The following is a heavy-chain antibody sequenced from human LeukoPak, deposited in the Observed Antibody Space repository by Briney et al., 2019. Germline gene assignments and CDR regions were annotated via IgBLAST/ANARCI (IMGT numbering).Heavy chain of an antibody. CDR3: ARDRLRIFGVVTYMFDY. V-gene: IGHV3-11*01. J-gene: IGHJ4*02. CDR1: GFSFSDSY. Sequence: GGSLRLSCAASGFSFSDSYMSWIRQAPGKGLEWVSYISSSGSTIYYADSVKGRFTISRDNAKNSLYLQMNSLRAEDTAVYYCARDRLRIFGVVTYMFDYWGQGTLVTVSS. CDR2: ISSSGSTI. D-gene: IGHD3-3*01.